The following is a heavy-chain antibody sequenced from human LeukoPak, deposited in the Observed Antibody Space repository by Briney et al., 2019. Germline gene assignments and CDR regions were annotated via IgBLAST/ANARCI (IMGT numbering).Heavy chain of an antibody. CDR3: ARAFDYYDSSGSLWGAFDI. CDR1: GFTFSSYA. J-gene: IGHJ3*02. Sequence: GGSLILSCAASGFTFSSYAMHWVRQAPGKGLEWVAVISYDGSNKYYADSVKGRFTISRDNSKNTLYLQMNSLRAEDTAVYYCARAFDYYDSSGSLWGAFDIWGQGTMVTVSS. CDR2: ISYDGSNK. D-gene: IGHD3-22*01. V-gene: IGHV3-30*01.